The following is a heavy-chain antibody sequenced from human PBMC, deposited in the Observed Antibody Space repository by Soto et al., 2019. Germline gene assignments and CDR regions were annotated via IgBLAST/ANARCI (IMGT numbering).Heavy chain of an antibody. CDR2: IVVGSGNT. CDR3: ARGTTHYYYYMDV. D-gene: IGHD1-7*01. J-gene: IGHJ6*03. V-gene: IGHV1-58*01. Sequence: SVKVSCKASGFTFTSSAVQWVRQARGQRLEWIGWIVVGSGNTNYAQKFQDRVTITRDTYISTAYMELSRLRSDDTAVYYCARGTTHYYYYMDVWGKGTTVTVSS. CDR1: GFTFTSSA.